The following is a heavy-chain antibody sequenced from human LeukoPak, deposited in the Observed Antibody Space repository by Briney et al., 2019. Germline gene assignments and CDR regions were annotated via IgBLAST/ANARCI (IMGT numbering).Heavy chain of an antibody. CDR3: ARAPIGIAAAGTSAFDI. CDR1: GGSISSSNW. Sequence: PSETLSLTCAVSGGSISSSNWWSWVRQPPGKGLEWIGEIYHSGSTNYNPSLKSRVTISVDKSTNQFSLKLSSVTAADTAVYYCARAPIGIAAAGTSAFDIWGQGTMVTVSS. CDR2: IYHSGST. D-gene: IGHD6-13*01. V-gene: IGHV4-4*02. J-gene: IGHJ3*02.